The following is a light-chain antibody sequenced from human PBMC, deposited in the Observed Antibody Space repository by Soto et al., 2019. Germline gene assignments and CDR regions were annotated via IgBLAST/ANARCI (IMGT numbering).Light chain of an antibody. CDR3: QQYGGSPIT. CDR1: QSFTSK. Sequence: EVVLTQSPGTLSLSPGDRATLSCGASQSFTSKLAWYQQKPGQAPRLLISGASNRATGIPDRFSGSGSGTDFTLTISRLEPDDFALYFCQQYGGSPITFGLGTRLEIK. CDR2: GAS. V-gene: IGKV3-20*01. J-gene: IGKJ5*01.